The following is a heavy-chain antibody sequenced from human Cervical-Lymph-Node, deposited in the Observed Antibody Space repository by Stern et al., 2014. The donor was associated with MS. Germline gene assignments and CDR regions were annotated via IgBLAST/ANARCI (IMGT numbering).Heavy chain of an antibody. CDR1: GFSLTNARMG. D-gene: IGHD1-26*01. CDR3: ARMRRVGATFYGLDV. J-gene: IGHJ6*02. Sequence: QVTLRESGPALVKPTETLTLTCTVSGFSLTNARMGVSWIRQPPGKALDWLAHIFSDGERWYGPSLSTRLTISKDPSKSQVVLTMTNVDPLDTATYFCARMRRVGATFYGLDVWGQGTTVSVSS. V-gene: IGHV2-26*01. CDR2: IFSDGER.